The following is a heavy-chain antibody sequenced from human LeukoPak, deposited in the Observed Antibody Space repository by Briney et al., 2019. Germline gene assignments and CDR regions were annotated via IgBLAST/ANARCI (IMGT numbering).Heavy chain of an antibody. D-gene: IGHD3-22*01. CDR3: ASGYYFSKDAFDI. V-gene: IGHV3-48*03. J-gene: IGHJ3*02. CDR2: ISSGGSPI. CDR1: GFTFSSYE. Sequence: PGGSLRLSCSASGFTFSSYEMNWVRQAPGKGLEWVSYISSGGSPIYYADSVKGRFTISRDNTKNSLYLQMNSLRAEDTAVYYCASGYYFSKDAFDIWGQGTMVTVSS.